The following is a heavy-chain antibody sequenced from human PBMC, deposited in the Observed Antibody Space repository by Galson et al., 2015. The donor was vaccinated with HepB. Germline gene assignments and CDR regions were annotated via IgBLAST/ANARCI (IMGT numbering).Heavy chain of an antibody. V-gene: IGHV3-23*01. J-gene: IGHJ4*02. Sequence: SLRLSCAASGFTFSSYAMRWVRQAPGKGLEWVSAISGSGGSRYYADSVKGRFTISRDNSKNTLYLQMNSLRAEDTAVYYCAKKEGSGGWYWNYSDYWGQGTLVTVSS. CDR1: GFTFSSYA. CDR2: ISGSGGSR. CDR3: AKKEGSGGWYWNYSDY. D-gene: IGHD6-19*01.